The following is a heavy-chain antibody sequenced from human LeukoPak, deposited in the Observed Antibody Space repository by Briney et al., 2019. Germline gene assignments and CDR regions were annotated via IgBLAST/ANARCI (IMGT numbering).Heavy chain of an antibody. CDR2: ISGSSSYI. J-gene: IGHJ4*02. V-gene: IGHV3-21*01. Sequence: PGGSLRLSCAASGFTFSSYSMNWVRQAPGKGLEWVSSISGSSSYIYYADSVKGRFTISRDNAKNSLYLQMNSLRAEDTAVYYCARDYDSSGFFDYWGQGTLVTVSS. D-gene: IGHD3-22*01. CDR3: ARDYDSSGFFDY. CDR1: GFTFSSYS.